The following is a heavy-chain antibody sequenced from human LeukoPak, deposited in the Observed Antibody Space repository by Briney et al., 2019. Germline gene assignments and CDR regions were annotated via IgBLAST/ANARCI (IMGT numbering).Heavy chain of an antibody. J-gene: IGHJ4*02. CDR2: IYYSGST. D-gene: IGHD4-17*01. CDR1: GGSISSYY. V-gene: IGHV4-59*01. Sequence: SETLSLTCTVSGGSISSYYWSWIREPPGKGLEWIGYIYYSGSTNYNPSLKSRVTISVDTSKNQFSLKLSSVTAADTAVYYCARGTVTTFDYWGQGTLVTVSS. CDR3: ARGTVTTFDY.